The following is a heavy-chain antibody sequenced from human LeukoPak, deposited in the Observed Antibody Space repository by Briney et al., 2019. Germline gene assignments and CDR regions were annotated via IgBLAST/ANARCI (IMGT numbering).Heavy chain of an antibody. J-gene: IGHJ6*04. Sequence: GGSLTLSCAASGFTLSIYEMNWLRHAPGKGLEWVSYISSSGSNIYYTDSVKGRFTISRDNDKNSLYLQMNSLRAEDTAVYYCAELGITMIGGVWGKGTTVTISS. CDR2: ISSSGSNI. CDR3: AELGITMIGGV. V-gene: IGHV3-48*03. D-gene: IGHD3-10*02. CDR1: GFTLSIYE.